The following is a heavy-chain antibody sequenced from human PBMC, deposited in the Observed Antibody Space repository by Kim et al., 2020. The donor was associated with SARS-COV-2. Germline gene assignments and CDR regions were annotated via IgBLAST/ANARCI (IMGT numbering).Heavy chain of an antibody. CDR1: GGSISSGGYS. CDR3: TSYNWNDVFPLDY. J-gene: IGHJ4*02. Sequence: SETLSLTCAVSGGSISSGGYSWSWIRQPPGKGLEWIGYIYHSGSTYYNPSLKSRVTISVDRSKNQFSLKLSSVTAADTAVYYCTSYNWNDVFPLDYWGQGTLVTVSS. CDR2: IYHSGST. V-gene: IGHV4-30-2*01. D-gene: IGHD1-20*01.